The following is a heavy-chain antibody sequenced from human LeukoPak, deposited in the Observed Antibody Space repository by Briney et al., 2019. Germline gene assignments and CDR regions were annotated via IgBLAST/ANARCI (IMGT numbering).Heavy chain of an antibody. CDR2: IYYSGST. V-gene: IGHV4-39*01. J-gene: IGHJ4*02. Sequence: SETLSLTCAVYGGSFSGYYWGWIRQPPGKGLEWIGSIYYSGSTYYNPSLKSRVTISVDTSKNQFSLKLSSVTAADTAVYYCAGQDINCSGGSCYDRSFDYWGQGTLVTVSS. D-gene: IGHD2-15*01. CDR1: GGSFSGYY. CDR3: AGQDINCSGGSCYDRSFDY.